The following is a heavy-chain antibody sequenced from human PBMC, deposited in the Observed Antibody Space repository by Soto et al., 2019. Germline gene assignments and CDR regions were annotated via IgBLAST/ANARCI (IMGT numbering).Heavy chain of an antibody. Sequence: GGSLRLSCAASGFTFSSYAMHWVRQAPGKGLEWVAVISYDGSNKYYADSVKGRFTISRDNSKNTLYLQMNSLRAEDTAVYYCARGSLTVPYYWGQGTLVTVSS. J-gene: IGHJ4*02. V-gene: IGHV3-30-3*01. D-gene: IGHD4-17*01. CDR3: ARGSLTVPYY. CDR1: GFTFSSYA. CDR2: ISYDGSNK.